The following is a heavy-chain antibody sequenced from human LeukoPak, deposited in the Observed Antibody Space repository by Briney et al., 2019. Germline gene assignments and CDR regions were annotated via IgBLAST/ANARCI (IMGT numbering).Heavy chain of an antibody. CDR2: IGNSGGSA. CDR3: AKRASGSGTSLYYFDY. D-gene: IGHD3-10*01. V-gene: IGHV3-23*01. Sequence: AGGSLRLSCAASGFTFSSYAMSWVRQAPGKGLEWVSLIGNSGGSASYADSVKGRFTISRDNSKNTLYLQMSSLRVEDTAVYYCAKRASGSGTSLYYFDYWGQGTLVTVSS. J-gene: IGHJ4*02. CDR1: GFTFSSYA.